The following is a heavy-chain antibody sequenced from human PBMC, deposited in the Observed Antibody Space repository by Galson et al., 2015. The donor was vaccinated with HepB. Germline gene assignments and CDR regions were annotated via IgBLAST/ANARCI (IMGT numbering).Heavy chain of an antibody. CDR3: VFGYYFDY. V-gene: IGHV3-23*01. D-gene: IGHD3-16*01. J-gene: IGHJ4*02. CDR1: GFTFSGYA. CDR2: ISNSGDTT. Sequence: SLRLSCAASGFTFSGYAMSWVRQAPGKGLEWVSTISNSGDTTYDAGSVKGRFTISRDNSKNTLSLQMSSLRAEDTAVYYCVFGYYFDYWGQGTLVTVSS.